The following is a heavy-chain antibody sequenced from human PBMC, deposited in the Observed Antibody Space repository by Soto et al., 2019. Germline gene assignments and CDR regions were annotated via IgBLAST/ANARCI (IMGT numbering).Heavy chain of an antibody. CDR2: ISAYNGNT. D-gene: IGHD6-19*01. V-gene: IGHV1-18*01. CDR1: GYTFTSYG. CDR3: ARDTGSGWDDYYGMDV. Sequence: ASVKVSCKASGYTFTSYGISWVRQAPGQGLEWMGWISAYNGNTNYAQKLQGRVTMTTDTSTSTAYMELRSLRSDDTAVYYCARDTGSGWDDYYGMDVWGQGTTVTVSS. J-gene: IGHJ6*02.